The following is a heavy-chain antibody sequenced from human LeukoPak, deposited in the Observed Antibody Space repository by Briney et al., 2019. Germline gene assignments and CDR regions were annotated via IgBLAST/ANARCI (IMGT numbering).Heavy chain of an antibody. CDR2: ISGSGGST. CDR1: GFTFSSYW. Sequence: PGGSLRLSCATSGFTFSSYWMSWVRQAPGKGLEWVSAISGSGGSTYYADSVKGRFTISRDNAKNSLYLQMNSLRAEDTAVYYCARPLRYALFDIWGQGTMVTVSS. D-gene: IGHD4-17*01. V-gene: IGHV3-23*01. J-gene: IGHJ3*02. CDR3: ARPLRYALFDI.